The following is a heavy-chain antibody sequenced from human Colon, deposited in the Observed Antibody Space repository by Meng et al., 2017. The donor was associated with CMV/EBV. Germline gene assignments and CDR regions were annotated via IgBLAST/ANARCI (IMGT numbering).Heavy chain of an antibody. CDR2: ISSGGATT. J-gene: IGHJ6*02. D-gene: IGHD3-10*01. CDR3: ASITVVPGVLSMDV. CDR1: GFTFSNYW. V-gene: IGHV3-74*01. Sequence: GESLKISCAASGFTFSNYWMHWVRQAPGKGLVWVSRISSGGATTNYADSVRGRFTVSRDNAKKMLYLQMNSLRAEDTAVYFCASITVVPGVLSMDVWGLGTTVTVSS.